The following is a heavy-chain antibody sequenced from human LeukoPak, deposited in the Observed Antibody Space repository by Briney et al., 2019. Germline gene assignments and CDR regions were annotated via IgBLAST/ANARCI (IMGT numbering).Heavy chain of an antibody. J-gene: IGHJ6*03. CDR2: INPNSGGT. CDR3: ARMLELTYPSSYYYYYMDV. Sequence: ASVKVSCKASGYTFTGYYMHWVRQAPGQGLEWMGWINPNSGGTNYAQKFQGRVTMTRDTSISTAYMELSRLRSDDTAVYYCARMLELTYPSSYYYYYMDVWGKGTTVTVSS. V-gene: IGHV1-2*02. CDR1: GYTFTGYY. D-gene: IGHD1-7*01.